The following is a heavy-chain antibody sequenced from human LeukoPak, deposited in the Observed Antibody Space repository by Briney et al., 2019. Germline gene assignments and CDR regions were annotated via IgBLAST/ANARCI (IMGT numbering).Heavy chain of an antibody. J-gene: IGHJ3*02. CDR1: GGSMSSYY. CDR2: IHTSWTT. D-gene: IGHD6-13*01. V-gene: IGHV4-4*07. Sequence: PSETLSLTCTVSGGSMSSYYWSFIRQPAGKGLEWIGRIHTSWTTYYNPSLKSRVTILVDTSKNQFSLKLASVTAADTAVYYCARHSGSSDGAFDIWGQGTMVTVSS. CDR3: ARHSGSSDGAFDI.